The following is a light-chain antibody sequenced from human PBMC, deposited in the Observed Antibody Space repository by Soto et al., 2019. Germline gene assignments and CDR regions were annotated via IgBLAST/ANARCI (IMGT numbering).Light chain of an antibody. J-gene: IGKJ5*01. CDR2: DAS. CDR3: QHRSNWPPG. CDR1: QSINTY. Sequence: ENVLTQSPATLSLSPGEGATLSCRASQSINTYLAWYQQKPGQAPRLLIYDASKRATGIPARFSGSGSGTDFTLTISSLAPEDFAVYYCQHRSNWPPGFGQGTRLEIK. V-gene: IGKV3-11*01.